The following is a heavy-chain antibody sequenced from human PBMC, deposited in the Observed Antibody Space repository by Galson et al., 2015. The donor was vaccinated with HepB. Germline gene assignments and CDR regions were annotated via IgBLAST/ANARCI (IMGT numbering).Heavy chain of an antibody. D-gene: IGHD3-3*02. CDR3: ATFPSPPTSIFRRVQIY. CDR1: GFTSNAHG. V-gene: IGHV3-23*01. CDR2: IARRGGSP. Sequence: SLRLSCAASGFTSNAHGMTWVRRAPGKRLEWVSGIARRGGSPYYAESVKGRFTVSRDKSRNTLYLQMSSLRADDTATYYCATFPSPPTSIFRRVQIYWGQGTLVTVSS. J-gene: IGHJ4*02.